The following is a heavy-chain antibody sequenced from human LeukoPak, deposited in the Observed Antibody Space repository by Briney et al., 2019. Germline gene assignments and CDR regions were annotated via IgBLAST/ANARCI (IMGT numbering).Heavy chain of an antibody. Sequence: PGGSLRLSCATSGFNFDRYTIHWVRHAPGKGLEWVSLAGWAGGTTFYSDSVRGRFTISRDSGRKSVYLQMNSLTTDDTAFYSCAKELDTMFFDYWGQGALVTVSS. CDR2: AGWAGGTT. CDR1: GFNFDRYT. J-gene: IGHJ4*02. CDR3: AKELDTMFFDY. D-gene: IGHD3-10*02. V-gene: IGHV3-43*01.